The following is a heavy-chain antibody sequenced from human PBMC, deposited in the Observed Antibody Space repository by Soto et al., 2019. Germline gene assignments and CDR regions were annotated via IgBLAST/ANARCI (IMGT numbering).Heavy chain of an antibody. V-gene: IGHV1-8*01. CDR2: MKPNSGNT. CDR1: GYTLTSYD. CDR3: ESSTNDYGERH. J-gene: IGHJ4*01. Sequence: QVQLVQSGAEVKEPGASVKVSCKASGYTLTSYDINWVRQATGQGLEWMGWMKPNSGNTGYPQKFPGTVTMSRNTSISTAYMELGSLTSEDKTVYYCESSTNDYGERHWGYGTVVTVSS. D-gene: IGHD4-17*01.